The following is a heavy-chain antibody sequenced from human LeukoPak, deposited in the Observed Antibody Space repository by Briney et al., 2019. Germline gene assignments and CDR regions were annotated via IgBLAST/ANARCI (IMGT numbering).Heavy chain of an antibody. CDR3: AKDLGDSYDFWSGYYTGY. J-gene: IGHJ4*02. V-gene: IGHV3-23*01. D-gene: IGHD3-3*01. CDR1: GFTFGSYA. Sequence: GSLRLSCAASGFTFGSYAMSWVRQAPGKGLEWVSAISGSGGSTYYADSVKGRFTISRDNSKNTLYLQMNSLRAEDTAVYYCAKDLGDSYDFWSGYYTGYWGQGTLVTVSS. CDR2: ISGSGGST.